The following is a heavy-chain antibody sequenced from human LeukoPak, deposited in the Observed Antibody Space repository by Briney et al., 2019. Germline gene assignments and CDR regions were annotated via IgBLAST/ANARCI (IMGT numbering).Heavy chain of an antibody. V-gene: IGHV4-30-4*01. CDR1: GGSISSGDYY. Sequence: SQTLSLTCTVSGGSISSGDYYWSWIRQPPGKGLEWIGYIYYSGSTYYNPSLKSRVTISVDKSKNQFSLKRSSVTAADTAVYYCARGDYGDYVPDWYFDLWGRGTLVTVSS. D-gene: IGHD4-17*01. J-gene: IGHJ2*01. CDR2: IYYSGST. CDR3: ARGDYGDYVPDWYFDL.